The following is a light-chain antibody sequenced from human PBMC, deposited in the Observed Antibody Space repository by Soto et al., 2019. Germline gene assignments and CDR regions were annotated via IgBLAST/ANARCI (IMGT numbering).Light chain of an antibody. Sequence: QSALTQPASVSGSPGQSITISCTGTSSDAGGYNYVSWYQHHPGKAPKLIIYDVSNRPSGVSNRFSGSKSGNTASLTISGLQAEDEAEYYCSSYTGSSTPVVFGGGTKLTVL. CDR3: SSYTGSSTPVV. CDR2: DVS. J-gene: IGLJ2*01. CDR1: SSDAGGYNY. V-gene: IGLV2-14*03.